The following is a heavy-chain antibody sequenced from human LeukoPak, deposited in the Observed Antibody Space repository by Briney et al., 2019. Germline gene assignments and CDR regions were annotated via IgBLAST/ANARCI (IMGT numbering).Heavy chain of an antibody. CDR3: ARERGNSSSWSKAVDY. CDR2: INPNSGGT. D-gene: IGHD6-13*01. CDR1: GYTFTGYY. Sequence: ASVKVSCKASGYTFTGYYMHWVRQAPGQGLEWMGWINPNSGGTNYAQKFQGRVTMTRDTSISTAYMELSRLRSDDTAVYYCARERGNSSSWSKAVDYWGQGTLVTVSS. J-gene: IGHJ4*02. V-gene: IGHV1-2*02.